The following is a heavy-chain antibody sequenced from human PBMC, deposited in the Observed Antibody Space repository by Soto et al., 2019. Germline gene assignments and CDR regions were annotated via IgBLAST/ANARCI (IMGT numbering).Heavy chain of an antibody. CDR1: GGTFSSYT. J-gene: IGHJ4*02. Sequence: QVQLVQSGAEVKKPGSSVKVSCKASGGTFSSYTISWVRQAPGQGLEWMGRIIPILGIANYAQKFQGRVTSTADQVTTTVXMDLSRLRSEDTAVYYCARFRGGVDYYDSSRVADYWGQGTMVTVSS. CDR3: ARFRGGVDYYDSSRVADY. CDR2: IIPILGIA. V-gene: IGHV1-69*02. D-gene: IGHD3-22*01.